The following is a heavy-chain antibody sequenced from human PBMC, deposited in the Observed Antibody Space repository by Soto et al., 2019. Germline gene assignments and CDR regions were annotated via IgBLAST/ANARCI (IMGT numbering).Heavy chain of an antibody. V-gene: IGHV4-39*01. CDR3: ARHESGYYDSSGYY. D-gene: IGHD3-22*01. J-gene: IGHJ4*02. CDR1: GGSISSSSYY. CDR2: IYYSGST. Sequence: QLQLQEAGPGLVKPSETLSLTCTVSGGSISSSSYYWGWIRQPPGKGLEWIGSIYYSGSTYYNPSLKCRVTISVDTSKNQFSLKLSSVTAADTAVYYCARHESGYYDSSGYYWGQGTLVTVSS.